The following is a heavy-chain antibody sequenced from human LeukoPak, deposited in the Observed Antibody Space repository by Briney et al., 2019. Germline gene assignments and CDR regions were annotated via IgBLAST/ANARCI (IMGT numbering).Heavy chain of an antibody. Sequence: PGRSLRLSCAASGFTFSSYGMHWVRQAPGKGLEWVAVIWYGGSNKYYADSVKGRFTISRDNSKNTLYLQMNSLRAEDTAVYYCAKGPPYCSSTSCSEYFQHWGQGTLVTVSS. CDR2: IWYGGSNK. V-gene: IGHV3-30*18. D-gene: IGHD2-2*01. CDR1: GFTFSSYG. J-gene: IGHJ1*01. CDR3: AKGPPYCSSTSCSEYFQH.